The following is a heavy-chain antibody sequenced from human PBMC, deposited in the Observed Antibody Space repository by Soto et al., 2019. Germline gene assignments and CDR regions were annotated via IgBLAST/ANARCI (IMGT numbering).Heavy chain of an antibody. CDR3: ARDRRITIFGDYYYYYDMDV. D-gene: IGHD3-3*01. Sequence: PWGSLRLSCAASGFTFCDYYMNGVRQAPGKGLEWVSSISSSTIYYADSVKVRFTISRDNAKNSLYLRMNSLRAEDTAVYYCARDRRITIFGDYYYYYDMDVWGQGTTVTVSS. CDR2: ISSSTI. J-gene: IGHJ6*02. V-gene: IGHV3-11*04. CDR1: GFTFCDYY.